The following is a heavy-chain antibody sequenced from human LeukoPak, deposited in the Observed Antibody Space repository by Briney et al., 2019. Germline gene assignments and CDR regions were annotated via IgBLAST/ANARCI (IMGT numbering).Heavy chain of an antibody. D-gene: IGHD2-15*01. Sequence: SETLSLTCSVSGDSISSSSYYWAWIRQPPGKGLEWLGSIYYSGTTYYNPSLASRVTISVDTSKNQFSLKLNSVTASDTAVYYCARLSRSGGSCSCLFHYWGHGTLVTVSS. CDR2: IYYSGTT. CDR1: GDSISSSSYY. V-gene: IGHV4-39*01. J-gene: IGHJ4*01. CDR3: ARLSRSGGSCSCLFHY.